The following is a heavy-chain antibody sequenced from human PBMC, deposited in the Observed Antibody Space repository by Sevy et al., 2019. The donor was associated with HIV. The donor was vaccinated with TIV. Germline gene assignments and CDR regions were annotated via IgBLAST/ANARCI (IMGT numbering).Heavy chain of an antibody. J-gene: IGHJ4*02. Sequence: GGSLRLSCAASGFTFDDYTMHWVRQAPGKGLEWVSLISWDGGSTYYADSVKGRFTISRDNAKNSLYLQMNSLRDEDTAVYYCASRGYCNGGSCYSGPNDYWGQGTLVTVSS. CDR3: ASRGYCNGGSCYSGPNDY. CDR1: GFTFDDYT. D-gene: IGHD2-15*01. V-gene: IGHV3-43*01. CDR2: ISWDGGST.